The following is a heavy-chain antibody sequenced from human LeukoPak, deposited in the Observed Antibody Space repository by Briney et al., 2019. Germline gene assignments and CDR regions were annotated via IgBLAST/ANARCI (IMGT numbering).Heavy chain of an antibody. CDR1: GFTFSGSW. V-gene: IGHV3-7*01. Sequence: GGSLSLSCAVSGFTFSGSWMSWLRQLHREGMEWVANIEPYVSETHYVDSVKDRFTVSRDNAKKSLYLQMNSLRVEDTGVYYCARDGSGYSSSWGQGTLVTVSS. CDR2: IEPYVSET. J-gene: IGHJ4*02. D-gene: IGHD5-18*01. CDR3: ARDGSGYSSS.